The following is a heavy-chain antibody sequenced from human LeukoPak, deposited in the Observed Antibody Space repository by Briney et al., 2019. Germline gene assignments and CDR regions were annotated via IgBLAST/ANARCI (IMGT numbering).Heavy chain of an antibody. CDR1: GGSISSSSDY. CDR2: IYYSGST. V-gene: IGHV4-39*01. Sequence: PSGTLSLTCNVSGGSISSSSDYWGWIRQPPGKGLEWIGSIYYSGSTYYNPSLKSRVTISVDTSKNQFSLRLSSVTAADTAIYYCARQGAGGRAFDIWGQGTMVTVSS. D-gene: IGHD1-26*01. CDR3: ARQGAGGRAFDI. J-gene: IGHJ3*02.